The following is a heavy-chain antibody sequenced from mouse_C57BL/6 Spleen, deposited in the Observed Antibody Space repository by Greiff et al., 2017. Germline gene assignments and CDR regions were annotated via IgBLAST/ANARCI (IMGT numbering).Heavy chain of an antibody. CDR2: ISYDGSN. V-gene: IGHV3-6*01. CDR3: AREITTVGWYFDV. Sequence: EVKLMESGPGLVKPSQSLSLTCSVTGYSITSGYYWNWIRQFPGNKLEWMGYISYDGSNNYNPSLKNRISITRDPSKNQFFLKLNSVTTEDTATYYCAREITTVGWYFDVWGTGTTVTVSS. D-gene: IGHD1-1*01. CDR1: GYSITSGYY. J-gene: IGHJ1*03.